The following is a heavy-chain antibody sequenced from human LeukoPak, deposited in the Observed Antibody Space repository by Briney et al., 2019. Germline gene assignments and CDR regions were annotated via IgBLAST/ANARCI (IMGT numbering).Heavy chain of an antibody. V-gene: IGHV3-30*19. D-gene: IGHD6-19*01. CDR2: IQDDGSNK. CDR1: VFSFSTYA. Sequence: PGGSLRLSCAASVFSFSTYAMHWVRQAPGKGLEWVAFIQDDGSNKYYADSVKGRFTISRDNSKNTLHLQMNSLRAEDTAVYYCARSVADVFDYWGQGTLVTVSS. J-gene: IGHJ4*02. CDR3: ARSVADVFDY.